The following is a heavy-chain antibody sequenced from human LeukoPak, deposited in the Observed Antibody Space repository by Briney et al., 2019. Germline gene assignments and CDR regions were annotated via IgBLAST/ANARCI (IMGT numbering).Heavy chain of an antibody. Sequence: PSETLSLTCAVYGGSSSGYYWSWIRQPPGKGLEWIGEINHSGSTNYNPSLKSRVTISVDTSKNQFSLKLSSVTAADTAVYYCARTRLDIVATTSSGWYHPWGQGTLVTVSS. J-gene: IGHJ5*02. V-gene: IGHV4-34*01. CDR2: INHSGST. D-gene: IGHD5-12*01. CDR1: GGSSSGYY. CDR3: ARTRLDIVATTSSGWYHP.